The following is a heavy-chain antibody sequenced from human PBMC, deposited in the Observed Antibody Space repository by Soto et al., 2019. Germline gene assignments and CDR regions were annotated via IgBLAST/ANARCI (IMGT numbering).Heavy chain of an antibody. Sequence: GGSLRLSCAASGFTFSDYFMSWIRQAPGKGLEWVSFISGSSDNIKYADSVKGRFTISRDNAKNSLYLQMNSLRAEDTAVYYCVRASARIVVVPRVDGDNWLDPWGQGTMVTVCS. J-gene: IGHJ5*02. CDR1: GFTFSDYF. D-gene: IGHD2-2*01. CDR3: VRASARIVVVPRVDGDNWLDP. CDR2: ISGSSDNI. V-gene: IGHV3-11*06.